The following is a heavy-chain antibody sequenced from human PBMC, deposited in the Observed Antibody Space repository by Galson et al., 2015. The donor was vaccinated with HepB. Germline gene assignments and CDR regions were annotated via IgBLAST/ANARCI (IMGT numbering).Heavy chain of an antibody. V-gene: IGHV1-46*01. Sequence: VKVSCKASGYTFTSYYTHWVRQAPGQGLERMGLINPSGGSTSYAQQFQGRVTMTRDTSTSTVYMELSSLRSEDTAVYYCARPLGGEVPPYNYWGQGTLVTVSS. D-gene: IGHD3-16*01. CDR3: ARPLGGEVPPYNY. J-gene: IGHJ4*02. CDR1: GYTFTSYY. CDR2: INPSGGST.